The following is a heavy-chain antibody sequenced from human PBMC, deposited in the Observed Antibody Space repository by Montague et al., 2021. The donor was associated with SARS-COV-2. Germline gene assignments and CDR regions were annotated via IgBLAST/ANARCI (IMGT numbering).Heavy chain of an antibody. CDR2: IYYSGSX. CDR3: ARDTRITMLVVVNRYGMDV. CDR1: GGAISSSSYY. D-gene: IGHD3-22*01. J-gene: IGHJ6*02. V-gene: IGHV4-39*07. Sequence: SETLSLTCTVSGGAISSSSYYWGWIRQPPGKGLEWIGSIYYSGSXYYNPSLKSRVTISVDTSKNQFSLKLSSVTAADTAVYYCARDTRITMLVVVNRYGMDVWGQGTTVTVSS.